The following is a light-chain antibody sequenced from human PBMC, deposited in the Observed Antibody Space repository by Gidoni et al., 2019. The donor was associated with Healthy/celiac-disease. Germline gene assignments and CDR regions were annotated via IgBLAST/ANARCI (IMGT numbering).Light chain of an antibody. CDR3: QQYNSYLWT. CDR1: RSISSW. J-gene: IGKJ1*01. Sequence: DIQMTQSPSTLSASVGDRVTITCRARRSISSWLAWYQQKPGKAPKLLIYKASSLESGVPSRFSGSGSGTEFTLTISSLQPDDFATYYCQQYNSYLWTFGQGTKVEIK. CDR2: KAS. V-gene: IGKV1-5*03.